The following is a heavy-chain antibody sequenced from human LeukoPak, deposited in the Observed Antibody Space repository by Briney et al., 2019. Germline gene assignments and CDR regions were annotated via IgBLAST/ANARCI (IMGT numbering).Heavy chain of an antibody. D-gene: IGHD3-3*01. J-gene: IGHJ6*02. CDR3: KVDFWSGLLMDV. Sequence: SETLSLTCAVYGGSFSGYYWSWIRQPPGKGLEWIGEINHSGSTNYNPSLKSQVTISVDTSKNQFSLKLSSVTAADTAVYYCKVDFWSGLLMDVWGQGTTVTVSS. CDR2: INHSGST. V-gene: IGHV4-34*01. CDR1: GGSFSGYY.